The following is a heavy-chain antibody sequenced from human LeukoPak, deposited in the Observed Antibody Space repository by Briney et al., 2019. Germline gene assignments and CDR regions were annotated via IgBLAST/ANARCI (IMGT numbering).Heavy chain of an antibody. D-gene: IGHD2-15*01. CDR2: IQSDGSST. J-gene: IGHJ4*02. CDR3: ARDQRIFDY. V-gene: IGHV3-74*01. Sequence: GGSLRLSCAASGFTFSSYWMHWVRQAPGKGLVWVSRIQSDGSSTSYADSVKGRFTMSRDNAKNTLFLQMNSLRDEDSAVYYCARDQRIFDYWGQGTLVTVSS. CDR1: GFTFSSYW.